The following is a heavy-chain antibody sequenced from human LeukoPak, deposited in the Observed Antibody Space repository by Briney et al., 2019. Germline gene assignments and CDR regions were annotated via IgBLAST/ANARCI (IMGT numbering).Heavy chain of an antibody. Sequence: PGGSLRLSCTASGFTFGDYAMSWVRQAPWKGLEWVAFIRSKAYGGTTEYAASVKGRFTVSRDDSKSIAYLEMNSLKTEDTAVYYCTRERYGSGYYGYWGQGTLVTVSS. CDR3: TRERYGSGYYGY. D-gene: IGHD3-22*01. J-gene: IGHJ4*02. CDR1: GFTFGDYA. CDR2: IRSKAYGGTT. V-gene: IGHV3-49*04.